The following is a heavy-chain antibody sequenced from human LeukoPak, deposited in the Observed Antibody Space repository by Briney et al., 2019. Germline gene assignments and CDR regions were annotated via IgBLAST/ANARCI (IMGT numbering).Heavy chain of an antibody. J-gene: IGHJ4*02. Sequence: KPSETLSLTCAVYGGSFSGYYWTWIRQSPWRGLEWIGEVHYSGNATYNPSLKSRVTISVDTSINQFSLKMNSVTAADTAVYYCARGQWFRAFWSRGTPVTVSS. V-gene: IGHV4-34*01. CDR3: ARGQWFRAF. D-gene: IGHD3-10*01. CDR1: GGSFSGYY. CDR2: VHYSGNA.